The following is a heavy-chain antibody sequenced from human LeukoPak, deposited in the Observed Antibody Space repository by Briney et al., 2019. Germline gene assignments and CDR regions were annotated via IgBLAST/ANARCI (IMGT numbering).Heavy chain of an antibody. J-gene: IGHJ4*02. Sequence: KASETLSLTCAVYGGSFSGYYWSWTRQPPGKGLEWIGEINHSGSTNYNPSLKSRVTMSVDTSKNQFSLKLSSVTAADTAVYYCTAYCGGDCYSGIDYWGQGTLVTVSS. CDR1: GGSFSGYY. V-gene: IGHV4-34*01. D-gene: IGHD2-21*02. CDR2: INHSGST. CDR3: TAYCGGDCYSGIDY.